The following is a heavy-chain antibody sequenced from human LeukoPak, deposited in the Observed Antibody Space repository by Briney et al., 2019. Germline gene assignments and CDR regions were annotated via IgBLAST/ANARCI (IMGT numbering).Heavy chain of an antibody. CDR1: GGTFSSYA. CDR2: IIPILGIA. Sequence: SVKVSCKASGGTFSSYAISWVRQAPGQGLEWMGRIIPILGIANYAQKFQGRVTITADKSTSTAYMELSSLRSEDTAVYYCATALGSWVYFDYWGQGTLVTVSS. V-gene: IGHV1-69*04. J-gene: IGHJ4*02. CDR3: ATALGSWVYFDY. D-gene: IGHD7-27*01.